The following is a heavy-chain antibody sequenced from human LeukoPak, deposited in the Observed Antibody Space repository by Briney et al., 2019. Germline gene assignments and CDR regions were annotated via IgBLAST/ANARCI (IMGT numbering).Heavy chain of an antibody. CDR3: ARMGDHEFWSGYYSLDAFDI. J-gene: IGHJ3*02. CDR1: GYSFTSYW. D-gene: IGHD3-3*01. V-gene: IGHV5-51*01. CDR2: IYPGDSDT. Sequence: GESLKISCKGSGYSFTSYWIGWVRQMPGKGLEWMGIIYPGDSDTRYSPSFQGQVTISADKSISTAYLQWSSLKASDTAMYYCARMGDHEFWSGYYSLDAFDIWGQGTMVTVSS.